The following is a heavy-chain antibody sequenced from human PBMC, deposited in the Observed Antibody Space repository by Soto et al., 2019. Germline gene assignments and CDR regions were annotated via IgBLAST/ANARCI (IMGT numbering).Heavy chain of an antibody. CDR3: AKDRIEGSGRSPYYYYGMDV. Sequence: PGGSLRLSCAASGFTFDDYAMHWVRQAPGKGLEWVSGISCNSGSIGSADSVKGRVTISRDNAKNSLYLQMNSLRAEDTALYYCAKDRIEGSGRSPYYYYGMDVWGQGTTVTVSS. CDR2: ISCNSGSI. J-gene: IGHJ6*02. D-gene: IGHD3-10*01. CDR1: GFTFDDYA. V-gene: IGHV3-9*01.